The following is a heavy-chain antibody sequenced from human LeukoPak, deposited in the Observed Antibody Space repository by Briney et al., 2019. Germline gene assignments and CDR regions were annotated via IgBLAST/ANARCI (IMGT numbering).Heavy chain of an antibody. J-gene: IGHJ6*02. D-gene: IGHD5-18*01. V-gene: IGHV3-30-3*01. CDR2: ISKDGSDT. CDR1: GFTFSSYA. Sequence: GGSLRLSCAASGFTFSSYAMFWVRQAPGKGLEWVTIISKDGSDTFYADSVRGRFTISRDNSKNTLYLQMNSLRAEDTAVYYCARVPLGYSYGYIYYYYGMDVWGQGTTVTVSS. CDR3: ARVPLGYSYGYIYYYYGMDV.